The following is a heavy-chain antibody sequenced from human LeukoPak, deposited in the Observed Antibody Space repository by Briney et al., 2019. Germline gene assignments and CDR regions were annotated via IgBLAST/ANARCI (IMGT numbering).Heavy chain of an antibody. CDR2: ISSSSTI. CDR3: AREWLSHNWFDP. D-gene: IGHD3-22*01. J-gene: IGHJ5*02. CDR1: GFTFSSYS. Sequence: GGSLRLSCAASGFTFSSYSMNWVRQAPGKGLEWVSYISSSSTIYYADSVKGRFTISRDNAKNSLYLQMNSLRDEDTAVYYCAREWLSHNWFDPWGQGTLVTVSS. V-gene: IGHV3-48*02.